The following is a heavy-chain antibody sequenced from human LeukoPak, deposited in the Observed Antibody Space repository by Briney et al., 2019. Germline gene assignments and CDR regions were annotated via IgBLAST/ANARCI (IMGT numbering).Heavy chain of an antibody. Sequence: GGSLRLSCAASGFTFSSYAMSWVRQAPGKGLEWVLVIYSGGSSYYADSVKGRFTISWDNSKNTLYLQMNSLRAEDTAVYYCARKSAVAGTRGYYFDYWGQGTLVTVSS. J-gene: IGHJ4*02. D-gene: IGHD6-19*01. V-gene: IGHV3-53*01. CDR3: ARKSAVAGTRGYYFDY. CDR1: GFTFSSYA. CDR2: IYSGGSS.